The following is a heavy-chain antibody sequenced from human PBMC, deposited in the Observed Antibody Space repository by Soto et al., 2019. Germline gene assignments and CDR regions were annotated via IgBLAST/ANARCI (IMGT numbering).Heavy chain of an antibody. CDR3: ARGRYSSRKTNWFAP. J-gene: IGHJ5*02. CDR1: GCSLSRSNW. CDR2: INHSGST. Sequence: DTLSLTCACSGCSLSRSNWLTWVRPPPGKGLEWIGEINHSGSTNYNPSLKSRVTISVDTSKNQFSLKLSSVTAADTAVYYCARGRYSSRKTNWFAPWGQGNLVTFS. V-gene: IGHV4-4*02. D-gene: IGHD6-13*01.